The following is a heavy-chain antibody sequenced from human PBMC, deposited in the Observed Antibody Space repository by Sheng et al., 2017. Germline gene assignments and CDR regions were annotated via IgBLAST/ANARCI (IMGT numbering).Heavy chain of an antibody. V-gene: IGHV3-9*01. J-gene: IGHJ4*02. Sequence: EVQLVESGGGLVQPGRSLRLYCAASGFTFDDYAMHWVRQAPGKGLEWVSGISWNSGSIGYADSVKGRFTISRDNAKNSLYLQMNSLRAEDTALYYCAKARTTVTTADISGVDYWGQGTLVTVSS. D-gene: IGHD4-4*01. CDR1: GFTFDDYA. CDR3: AKARTTVTTADISGVDY. CDR2: ISWNSGSI.